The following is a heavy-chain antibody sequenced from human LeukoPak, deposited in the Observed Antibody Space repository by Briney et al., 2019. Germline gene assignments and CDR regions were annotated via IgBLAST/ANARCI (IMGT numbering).Heavy chain of an antibody. CDR2: INPSGGST. Sequence: ASVKVSCKASGYTFTSYYMHWVRQAPGQGLEWMGIINPSGGSTSYAQKFQGRVTMTRDTSISTAYMELSRLRSDDTAVYFCAGAVTMIVAGGAFDIWGQGTMVTVSS. J-gene: IGHJ3*02. D-gene: IGHD3-22*01. V-gene: IGHV1-46*01. CDR1: GYTFTSYY. CDR3: AGAVTMIVAGGAFDI.